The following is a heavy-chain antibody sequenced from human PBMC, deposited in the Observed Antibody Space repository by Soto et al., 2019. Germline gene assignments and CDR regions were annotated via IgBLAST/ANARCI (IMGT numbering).Heavy chain of an antibody. CDR1: GGSISSYY. J-gene: IGHJ4*02. CDR2: IHYSGST. Sequence: SETLSLTCTVSGGSISSYYWSWIRQPPGKGLEWIGHIHYSGSTYYNPSLRSRVTISLDTSKNQFSLKLSSLTAADTAVYYCARLAAVGEFDYWGQGILVTAPQ. V-gene: IGHV4-59*08. CDR3: ARLAAVGEFDY. D-gene: IGHD1-26*01.